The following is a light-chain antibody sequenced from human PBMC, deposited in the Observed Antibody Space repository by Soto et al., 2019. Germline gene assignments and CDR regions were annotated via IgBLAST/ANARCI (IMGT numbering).Light chain of an antibody. CDR1: QSISSY. Sequence: DIVLTQSPATLSLSPGERATLSCRASQSISSYLVWFQQKPGQAPRLLIYDASTRATGIPARFSGSGSGTDYTLTISSLEPEDFAVYHCQQRSNWPLTFGPGTKVDIK. CDR3: QQRSNWPLT. V-gene: IGKV3-11*01. CDR2: DAS. J-gene: IGKJ3*01.